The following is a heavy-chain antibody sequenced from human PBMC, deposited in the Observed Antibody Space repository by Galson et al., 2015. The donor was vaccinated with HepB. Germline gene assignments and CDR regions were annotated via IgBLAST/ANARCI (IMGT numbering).Heavy chain of an antibody. J-gene: IGHJ4*02. CDR1: GFMFLTSA. CDR2: ISGNGASA. CDR3: AKDDGSGSYYMTK. V-gene: IGHV3-23*01. D-gene: IGHD3-10*01. Sequence: SLRLSCAASGFMFLTSAMSWVRQAPGEGLEWVAGISGNGASAFYGHSFKGRFTISRDNDKNMLYLQMNSLRPEDTAIYYCAKDDGSGSYYMTKWGQGSLVTVSS.